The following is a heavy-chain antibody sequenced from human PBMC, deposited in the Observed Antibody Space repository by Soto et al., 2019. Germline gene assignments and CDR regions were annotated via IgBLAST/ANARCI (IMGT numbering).Heavy chain of an antibody. CDR1: GDSISRIDYY. J-gene: IGHJ6*02. CDR3: ARAKRGIQLWFYYYYGMDV. V-gene: IGHV4-31*03. CDR2: IYFRGNT. Sequence: SETLSLTCSVSGDSISRIDYYWTWIRQHPEKGLEWIGNIYFRGNTYYSPSLESRLTISVDTSKNQFSLKLSSVTAADTAVYYCARAKRGIQLWFYYYYGMDVWGQGTTVTVSS. D-gene: IGHD5-18*01.